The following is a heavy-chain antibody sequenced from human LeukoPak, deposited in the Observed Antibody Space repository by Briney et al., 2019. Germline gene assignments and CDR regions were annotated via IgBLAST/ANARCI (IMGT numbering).Heavy chain of an antibody. V-gene: IGHV1-18*01. CDR2: ISSYNDYT. D-gene: IGHD3-3*01. Sequence: AAVKVSCKAAAYTFTSYCFSWVRQPPAQGLVWLGWISSYNDYTTNAQKLEGRVTITTDTSTSTAYMELRSLRSEDTAVYYCARVIDVWSCYYPDYWGQGPLVTVSS. CDR3: ARVIDVWSCYYPDY. J-gene: IGHJ4*02. CDR1: AYTFTSYC.